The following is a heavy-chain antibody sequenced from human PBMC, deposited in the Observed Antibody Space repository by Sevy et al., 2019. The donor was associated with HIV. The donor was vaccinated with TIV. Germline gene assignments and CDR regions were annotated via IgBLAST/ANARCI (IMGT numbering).Heavy chain of an antibody. CDR3: TCGYGRFDY. J-gene: IGHJ4*02. V-gene: IGHV3-73*01. Sequence: GGSLRLSCAASGFTFTDSAMFWVRQASGKGLEWVGRIRSKPNNYATALAASIKDRFSTSRDDSKNTTYLRMNSLKVEDTAVYYCTCGYGRFDYWGLGTLVTVSS. CDR2: IRSKPNNYAT. D-gene: IGHD2-15*01. CDR1: GFTFTDSA.